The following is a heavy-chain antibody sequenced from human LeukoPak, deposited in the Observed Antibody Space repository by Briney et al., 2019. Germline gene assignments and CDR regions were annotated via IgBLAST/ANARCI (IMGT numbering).Heavy chain of an antibody. D-gene: IGHD2-15*01. J-gene: IGHJ4*02. Sequence: GGSLRLSCAASGFTFSSYEMNWVRQAPGKGLEWVSYISSRGSTIYHADSVKGRFTISRDNAKNSLYLQMNSLRAEDTAVYYCARDLGIGYCSGGSCYSSGYWGQGTLVTISS. CDR2: ISSRGSTI. CDR1: GFTFSSYE. CDR3: ARDLGIGYCSGGSCYSSGY. V-gene: IGHV3-48*03.